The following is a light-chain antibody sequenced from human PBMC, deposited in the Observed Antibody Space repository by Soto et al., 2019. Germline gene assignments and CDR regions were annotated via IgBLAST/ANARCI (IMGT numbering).Light chain of an antibody. Sequence: QSALTQPASVSGSPGQSITISCTGTSSDVGGHNYVSWYQQHPGTAPTLMIYEVTNRPSGVSNRFSGSKSGNTAALTISGLLDADEADYYCCSYTSSTTHDVVFGGGTKVTVL. V-gene: IGLV2-14*01. CDR2: EVT. CDR1: SSDVGGHNY. J-gene: IGLJ2*01. CDR3: CSYTSSTTHDVV.